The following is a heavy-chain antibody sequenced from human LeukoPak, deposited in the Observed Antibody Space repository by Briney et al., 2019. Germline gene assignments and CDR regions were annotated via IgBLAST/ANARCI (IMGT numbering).Heavy chain of an antibody. CDR2: IYYSGYT. D-gene: IGHD1-1*01. CDR3: AAPSPGVQDYYYYMDV. Sequence: SETLSLTCTVSGGSISSYYWSWIRQPPGKGLEWIGYIYYSGYTNYNPSLKSRVTISVDTSKNQFSLKMRSVTAADTAVYYCAAPSPGVQDYYYYMDVWGKGTTVTVSS. CDR1: GGSISSYY. V-gene: IGHV4-59*12. J-gene: IGHJ6*03.